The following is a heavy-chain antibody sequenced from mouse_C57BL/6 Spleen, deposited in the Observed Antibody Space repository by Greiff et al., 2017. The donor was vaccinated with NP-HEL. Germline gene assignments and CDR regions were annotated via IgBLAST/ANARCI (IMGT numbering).Heavy chain of an antibody. V-gene: IGHV1-82*01. Sequence: QVQLKQSGPELVKPGASVKISCKASGYAFSSSWMNWVKQRPGKGLEWIGRIYPGDGDTNYNGKFKGKATLTADKSSSTAYMQLSSLTSEDSAVYFCARSIYYDYDEYYFDYWGQGTTLTVSS. CDR2: IYPGDGDT. CDR3: ARSIYYDYDEYYFDY. CDR1: GYAFSSSW. D-gene: IGHD2-4*01. J-gene: IGHJ2*01.